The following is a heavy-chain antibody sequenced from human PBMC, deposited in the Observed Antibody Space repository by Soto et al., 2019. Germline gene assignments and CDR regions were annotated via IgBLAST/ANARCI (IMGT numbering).Heavy chain of an antibody. CDR3: ARSQFDYVWGTSGYFDS. Sequence: GESLKISGKGSGYSFSTHWVGWVRQMPGKGLEWMGIIYPGDSDDRYSPSFKGQVTISADESTTTAFLQWSSLKASDTAMYFCARSQFDYVWGTSGYFDSWGQGTPVPVSS. D-gene: IGHD3-16*01. J-gene: IGHJ4*02. CDR2: IYPGDSDD. V-gene: IGHV5-51*01. CDR1: GYSFSTHW.